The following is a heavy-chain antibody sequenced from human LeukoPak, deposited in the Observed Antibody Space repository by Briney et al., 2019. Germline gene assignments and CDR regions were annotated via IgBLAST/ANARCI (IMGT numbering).Heavy chain of an antibody. J-gene: IGHJ3*02. CDR3: ARRVAALGAFDI. Sequence: GESLKISCRGSGYSFTSYWIAWVRQTPGKGLEWMGIIYPGDSETRYSPSFQGQVTISADKSISTAYLQWSSLKASDTAMYYCARRVAALGAFDIWGQGTMVTVSS. CDR2: IYPGDSET. CDR1: GYSFTSYW. V-gene: IGHV5-51*01. D-gene: IGHD6-19*01.